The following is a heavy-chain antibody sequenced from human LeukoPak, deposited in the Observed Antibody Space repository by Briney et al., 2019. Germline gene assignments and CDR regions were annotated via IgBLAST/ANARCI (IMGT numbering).Heavy chain of an antibody. CDR3: WLGGNSDPFDY. D-gene: IGHD4-23*01. Sequence: SETLSLTCAVYGGSFSGYYWSWIRQPPGKGLEWIGEINHSGSTNYNPSLKSRVTISVDTSKNQFSLKLSSVTAADTAVCYCWLGGNSDPFDYWGQGTLVTVSS. J-gene: IGHJ4*02. CDR1: GGSFSGYY. V-gene: IGHV4-34*01. CDR2: INHSGST.